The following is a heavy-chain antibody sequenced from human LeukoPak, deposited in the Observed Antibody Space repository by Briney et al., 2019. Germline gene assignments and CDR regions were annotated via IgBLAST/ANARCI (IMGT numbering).Heavy chain of an antibody. CDR1: GGSFSGYY. CDR3: ARPYCSDGSCYFDY. V-gene: IGHV4-34*01. CDR2: INHSGST. D-gene: IGHD2-15*01. Sequence: PSETLSLTCAVYGGSFSGYYWSWIRQPPGEGMEWIGEINHSGSTNYNPSLKSRVTISVDTSKNQFSLKLSSVTAADTAVYYCARPYCSDGSCYFDYWGQGTLVTVSS. J-gene: IGHJ4*02.